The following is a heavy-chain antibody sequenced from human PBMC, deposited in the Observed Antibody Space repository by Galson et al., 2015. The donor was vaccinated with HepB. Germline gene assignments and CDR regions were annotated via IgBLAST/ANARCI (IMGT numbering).Heavy chain of an antibody. V-gene: IGHV3-23*01. CDR2: ISGSGGST. CDR1: GFTFSSYA. CDR3: AKKVTMVRGVIQLYFDY. D-gene: IGHD3-10*01. J-gene: IGHJ4*02. Sequence: SLRLSCAASGFTFSSYAMSWVRQAPGKGLEWVSAISGSGGSTYYADSVKGRFTISRDNSKNTLYLQMNSLRAEDTAVYYCAKKVTMVRGVIQLYFDYWGQGTLVTVSS.